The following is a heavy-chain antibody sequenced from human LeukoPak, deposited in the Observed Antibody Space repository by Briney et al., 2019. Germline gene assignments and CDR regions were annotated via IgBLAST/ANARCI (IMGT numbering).Heavy chain of an antibody. J-gene: IGHJ4*02. CDR3: ARDTRITMGY. CDR2: ISSSSSTI. Sequence: GGSLRLSCAASGFTFSSYSMNWVRQAPGKGLEWVSYISSSSSTIYYADSVKGRFTISRGNAKNSLYLQMNSLRAEDTAVYYCARDTRITMGYWGQGTLVTVSS. CDR1: GFTFSSYS. V-gene: IGHV3-48*01. D-gene: IGHD3-10*01.